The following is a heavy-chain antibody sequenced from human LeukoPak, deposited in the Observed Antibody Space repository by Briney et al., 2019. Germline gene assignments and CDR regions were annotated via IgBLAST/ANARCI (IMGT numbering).Heavy chain of an antibody. J-gene: IGHJ4*02. CDR2: ISSSSSYI. V-gene: IGHV3-21*01. CDR1: GFTFSSYA. CDR3: ASQSFGELAY. Sequence: GGSLRLSCAASGFTFSSYAMGWVRQAPGKGLEWVSSISSSSSYIYYADSVKGRFTISRDNAKNSLYLQMNSLRAEDTDVYYCASQSFGELAYWGQGTLVTVSS. D-gene: IGHD3-10*01.